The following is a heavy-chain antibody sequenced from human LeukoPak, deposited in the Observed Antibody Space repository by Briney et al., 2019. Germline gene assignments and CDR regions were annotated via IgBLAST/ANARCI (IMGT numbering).Heavy chain of an antibody. V-gene: IGHV7-4-1*02. CDR1: GYTFTSYA. Sequence: ASVKVSCKASGYTFTSYAMNWVRQAPGQGLEWMGRINTNTGNPTYAQGFTGRFVFSLDTSVSTAYLQISSLKAEDTAVYYCARVAVEQWLVPYMDVWGKGTTVTVSS. D-gene: IGHD6-19*01. CDR2: INTNTGNP. CDR3: ARVAVEQWLVPYMDV. J-gene: IGHJ6*03.